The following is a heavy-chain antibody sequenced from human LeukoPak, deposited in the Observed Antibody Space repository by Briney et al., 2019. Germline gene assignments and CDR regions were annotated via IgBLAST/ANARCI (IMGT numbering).Heavy chain of an antibody. CDR1: GLTVSSNY. CDR2: IYSGGST. J-gene: IGHJ4*02. CDR3: AGSYVIRSFDY. V-gene: IGHV3-66*01. Sequence: PGGSLRLSCAASGLTVSSNYMSWVRQAPGKGLEWVSAIYSGGSTYYADSVKGRFTISRDNSKNTLYLQMNSLRAEDTAVYYCAGSYVIRSFDYWGQGTLVTVSS. D-gene: IGHD3-16*01.